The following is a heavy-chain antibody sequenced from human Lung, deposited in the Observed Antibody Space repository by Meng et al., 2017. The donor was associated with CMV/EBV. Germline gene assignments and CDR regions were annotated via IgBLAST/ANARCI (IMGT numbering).Heavy chain of an antibody. D-gene: IGHD6-19*01. Sequence: ASXXVSXKASGYTXTSYYMHWVRQAPGQGLEWMGIINPSGGSTSYAQKFQGRVTMTRDTSTSTVYMELSSLRSEDTAVYYCARGVKDRGPSSSSNPYSSGWYYFDYWXQGTXVTVSS. CDR2: INPSGGST. J-gene: IGHJ4*02. CDR3: ARGVKDRGPSSSSNPYSSGWYYFDY. V-gene: IGHV1-46*01. CDR1: GYTXTSYY.